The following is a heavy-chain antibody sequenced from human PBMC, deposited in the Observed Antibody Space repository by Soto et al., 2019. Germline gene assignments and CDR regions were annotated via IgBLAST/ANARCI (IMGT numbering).Heavy chain of an antibody. CDR2: IYYSGST. CDR1: GGSVSSGSYY. J-gene: IGHJ4*02. D-gene: IGHD7-27*01. Sequence: SETLSLTCTVSGGSVSSGSYYWSWIRQPPGKGLEWIGYIYYSGSTNYNPSLKSRVTISVDTSRNQFSLKLSSVTAADTAVYYCATNDWGSSSNYWGQGTLVTSPQ. V-gene: IGHV4-61*01. CDR3: ATNDWGSSSNY.